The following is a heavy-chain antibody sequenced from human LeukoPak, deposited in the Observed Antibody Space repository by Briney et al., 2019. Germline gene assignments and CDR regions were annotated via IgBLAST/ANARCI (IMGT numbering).Heavy chain of an antibody. D-gene: IGHD3-10*01. CDR3: ASRHGDSGSSNC. CDR2: INHSGST. J-gene: IGHJ4*02. V-gene: IGHV4-34*01. Sequence: TSETLSLTCAVYGGSFSGYYWSWIRQPPGKGLEWIGEINHSGSTNYNPSLKSRVTISLDTSKNQFSLRLSSVTAADAAVYYCASRHGDSGSSNCWGQGALVTVSS. CDR1: GGSFSGYY.